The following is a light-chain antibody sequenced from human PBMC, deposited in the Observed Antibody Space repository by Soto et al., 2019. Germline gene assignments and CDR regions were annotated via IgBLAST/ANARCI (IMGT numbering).Light chain of an antibody. V-gene: IGKV1-12*01. CDR2: TGS. CDR1: QGISNW. CDR3: QQANSFPLT. Sequence: DIQMTQSPSSVSASVGDRVSITCRASQGISNWLAWYQQKPGRAPKLLIYTGSSLQSGVPSRFSGTGSGTDFTLPISSPQPEDVATYYCQQANSFPLTFGGGTKVEIK. J-gene: IGKJ4*01.